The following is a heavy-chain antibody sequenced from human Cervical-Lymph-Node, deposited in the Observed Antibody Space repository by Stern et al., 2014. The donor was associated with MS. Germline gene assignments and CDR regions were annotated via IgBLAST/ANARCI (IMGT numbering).Heavy chain of an antibody. CDR1: GFTFSSYA. V-gene: IGHV3-30-3*01. D-gene: IGHD3-3*01. CDR2: ISYDGSNK. Sequence: DQLVESGGGVVQPGRSLRLSCAASGFTFSSYAMHWVRQAPGKGLEWVAVISYDGSNKYYADSVKGRFTISRDNSKNTLYLQMNSLRAEDTAVYYCARSDDFWSGYPDYYYYGMDVWGQGTTVTVSS. J-gene: IGHJ6*02. CDR3: ARSDDFWSGYPDYYYYGMDV.